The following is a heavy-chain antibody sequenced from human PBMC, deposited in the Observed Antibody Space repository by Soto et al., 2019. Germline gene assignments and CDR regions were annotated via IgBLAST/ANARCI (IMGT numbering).Heavy chain of an antibody. CDR3: ARSGCYYTACFQYYSSVDV. CDR2: VTVTGETT. Sequence: EVQLLESGGGLVQPGVSLRLSCAASGFNCNNFAFNWVRQAPGRGLEWVSTVTVTGETTYYADSVRGRFTISRDNSSSPLFPPINSMSAEDTAVYYCARSGCYYTACFQYYSSVDVWAKGTTVTASS. D-gene: IGHD2-2*02. J-gene: IGHJ6*03. CDR1: GFNCNNFA. V-gene: IGHV3-23*01.